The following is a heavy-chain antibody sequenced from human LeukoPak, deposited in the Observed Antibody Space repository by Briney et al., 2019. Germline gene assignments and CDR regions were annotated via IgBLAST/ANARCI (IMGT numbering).Heavy chain of an antibody. D-gene: IGHD6-6*01. CDR2: IKQDGSEK. V-gene: IGHV3-7*01. CDR3: ARRYSTSSVEDFDY. CDR1: GFTFSSYW. Sequence: GGSLRLSCAASGFTFSSYWMSWVRQAPGKGLEWVANIKQDGSEKYYMDSVKGRFTISRDNAKNSLYLQMNSLRAEDTAVYYCARRYSTSSVEDFDYWGQGTLVTVSS. J-gene: IGHJ4*02.